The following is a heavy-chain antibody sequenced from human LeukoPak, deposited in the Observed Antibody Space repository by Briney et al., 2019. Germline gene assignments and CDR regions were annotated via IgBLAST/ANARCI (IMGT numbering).Heavy chain of an antibody. V-gene: IGHV3-53*01. Sequence: GGSLRLSCAASGFSVSNKYMSWVRQAPGKGLEWVSVIYAGGDTYYADSVRGRFTISRDNSKNTVNLQMNSLRAEDTALYYCAGGQMFTSGGFDDWGQGTLVTVSS. CDR1: GFSVSNKY. CDR2: IYAGGDT. J-gene: IGHJ4*02. D-gene: IGHD6-19*01. CDR3: AGGQMFTSGGFDD.